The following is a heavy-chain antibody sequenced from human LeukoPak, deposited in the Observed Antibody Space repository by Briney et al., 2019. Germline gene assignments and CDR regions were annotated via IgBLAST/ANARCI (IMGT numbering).Heavy chain of an antibody. Sequence: PGGSLRLSCAASGFTFSSYSMNWVRQAPGKGLEWVSSISSSSSYIYYADSLRGRFTISRDNAKNSLYLQMNSLRAEDTAVYYCARGGEPMTFDYWGQGTLVTVSS. CDR1: GFTFSSYS. V-gene: IGHV3-21*01. J-gene: IGHJ4*02. CDR3: ARGGEPMTFDY. CDR2: ISSSSSYI. D-gene: IGHD3-16*01.